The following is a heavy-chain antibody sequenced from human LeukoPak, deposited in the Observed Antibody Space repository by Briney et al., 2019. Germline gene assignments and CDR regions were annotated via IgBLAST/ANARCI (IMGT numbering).Heavy chain of an antibody. CDR1: GGTFSSYA. CDR2: IIPIFDTA. CDR3: ARDATVRGPYGGHHFYSYMDV. V-gene: IGHV1-69*13. D-gene: IGHD3-10*01. J-gene: IGHJ6*03. Sequence: SVKVSCKTSGGTFSSYAISWVRQAPGQGLEWIGDIIPIFDTANYAQEFQGRVTITADESATTSYMELSSLRSEDTAVYYCARDATVRGPYGGHHFYSYMDVWGKGTTVTISS.